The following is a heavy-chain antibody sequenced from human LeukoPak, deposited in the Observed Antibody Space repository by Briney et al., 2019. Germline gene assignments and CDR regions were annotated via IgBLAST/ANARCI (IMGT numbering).Heavy chain of an antibody. CDR2: INHSGST. CDR3: ACGYSYGFDY. V-gene: IGHV4-34*01. CDR1: GGSFSGYY. D-gene: IGHD5-18*01. J-gene: IGHJ4*02. Sequence: PSETLSLTCAVYGGSFSGYYRSWIRQPPGKGLEWIGEINHSGSTNYNPSLKSRVTISVDTSKNQFSLKLSSVTAADTAVYYCACGYSYGFDYWGQGTLVTVSS.